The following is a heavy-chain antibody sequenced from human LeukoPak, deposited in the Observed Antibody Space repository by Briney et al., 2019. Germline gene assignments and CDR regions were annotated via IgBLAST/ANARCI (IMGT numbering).Heavy chain of an antibody. CDR3: ARTMWGFDY. Sequence: GGSLRLSCASSGFAFSDYEMNWVRQAPGKGLEWVSYISSSGSNIYYADSVKGRFTISRDNAKRSLFLQMNSLRVEDTAVYYCARTMWGFDYWGQGTLVTVSS. CDR2: ISSSGSNI. D-gene: IGHD7-27*01. CDR1: GFAFSDYE. J-gene: IGHJ4*02. V-gene: IGHV3-48*03.